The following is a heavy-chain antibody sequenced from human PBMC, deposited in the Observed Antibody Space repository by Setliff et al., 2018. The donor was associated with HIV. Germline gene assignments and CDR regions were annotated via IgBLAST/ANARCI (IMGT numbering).Heavy chain of an antibody. J-gene: IGHJ4*02. D-gene: IGHD3-9*01. CDR2: ISSSGNT. CDR1: GGSISRTSYY. Sequence: PSETLSLTCTVSGGSISRTSYYWGWIRQPPGTGLEWIGSISSSGNTYYNPSLKSRVTTSVDTPKNQFSLKLNSLTAADTAVYYCAKTIGRYFDIFDNWGQGTLVTVSS. CDR3: AKTIGRYFDIFDN. V-gene: IGHV4-39*01.